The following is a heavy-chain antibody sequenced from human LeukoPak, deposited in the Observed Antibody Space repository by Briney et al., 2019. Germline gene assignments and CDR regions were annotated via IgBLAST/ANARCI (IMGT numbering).Heavy chain of an antibody. V-gene: IGHV3-30*04. CDR1: GFTFSNFA. CDR3: ARAPGYGAAYYFDY. J-gene: IGHJ4*02. CDR2: VSYDGSYK. Sequence: GGSLRLSCAATGFTFSNFAMHWVRQAPGKGLEWVAVVSYDGSYKYYADSVKGRFTISRDNSKNTPYLQMNSLRAEDTAVYYCARAPGYGAAYYFDYWGQGTLVTVSS. D-gene: IGHD1-1*01.